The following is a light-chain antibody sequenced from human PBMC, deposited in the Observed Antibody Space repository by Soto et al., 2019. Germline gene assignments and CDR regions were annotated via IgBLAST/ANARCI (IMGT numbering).Light chain of an antibody. Sequence: EIVMTQSPVTLSVSPGEGATVSCKASQNVYNNLAWYQQRPGQPPRLLIYDASTRATGISARFSGSGYGTEFTLPISSLQSEDFAVYFCQQCRNWPLTFGGGTKVEIK. V-gene: IGKV3-15*01. CDR2: DAS. CDR1: QNVYNN. CDR3: QQCRNWPLT. J-gene: IGKJ4*01.